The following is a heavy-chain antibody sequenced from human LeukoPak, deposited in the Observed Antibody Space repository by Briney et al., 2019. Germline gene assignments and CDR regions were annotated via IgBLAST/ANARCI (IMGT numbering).Heavy chain of an antibody. CDR1: GFTVSSNY. CDR3: ARDGSSGYYSLWYFDY. V-gene: IGHV3-66*01. D-gene: IGHD3-22*01. CDR2: IYSGGST. J-gene: IGHJ4*02. Sequence: GGSLRLSCAASGFTVSSNYMSWVRQAPGKGLERVSVIYSGGSTYYADSVKGRFTISRDNSKNTLYLQMNSLRAEDTAVYYCARDGSSGYYSLWYFDYWGQGTLVTVSS.